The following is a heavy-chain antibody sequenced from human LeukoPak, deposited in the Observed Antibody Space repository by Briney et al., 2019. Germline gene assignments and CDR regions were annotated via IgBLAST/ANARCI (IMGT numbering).Heavy chain of an antibody. CDR1: GFTFHDFG. V-gene: IGHV3-20*04. J-gene: IGHJ6*02. CDR3: ARGYGAGHYRRPYYGMDV. CDR2: LNWNGDIT. Sequence: GGSLRLSCAASGFTFHDFGMAWVRQGPGKGLEWVSGLNWNGDITRYRDSVKGRFTVSRDNARNSLYLEMSSLTAEDTAFYFCARGYGAGHYRRPYYGMDVWGPGTMVTVS. D-gene: IGHD3-10*01.